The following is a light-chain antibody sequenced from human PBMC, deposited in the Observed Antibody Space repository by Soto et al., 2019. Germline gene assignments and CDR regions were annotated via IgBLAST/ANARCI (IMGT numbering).Light chain of an antibody. CDR1: QSVGSN. Sequence: TLSKGALSLSSGDQSTISCRASQSVGSNLAWYQQKPGQAPRLLIYGASTRATGIPATFSGSGSGTEVTLTISSLRSDDFAVYYSQEYNIWPITFGQGTRLEIK. J-gene: IGKJ5*01. CDR3: QEYNIWPIT. V-gene: IGKV3-15*01. CDR2: GAS.